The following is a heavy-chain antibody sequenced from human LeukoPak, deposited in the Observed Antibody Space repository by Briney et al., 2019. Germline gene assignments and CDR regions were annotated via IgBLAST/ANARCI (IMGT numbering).Heavy chain of an antibody. Sequence: GRSLRLSCAASGFTFSSSAMSWVRQAPGKGLEWVSAISNNGGYTYYADSVQGRFTISRDNSKSTLCLQMNSLRAEDTVVYYCAKQLGYCSDGSCYFPYWGQGTLVTVSS. CDR1: GFTFSSSA. CDR3: AKQLGYCSDGSCYFPY. V-gene: IGHV3-23*01. J-gene: IGHJ4*02. CDR2: ISNNGGYT. D-gene: IGHD2-15*01.